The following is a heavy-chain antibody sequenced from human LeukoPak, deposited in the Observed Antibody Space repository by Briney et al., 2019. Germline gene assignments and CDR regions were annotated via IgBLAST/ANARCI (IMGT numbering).Heavy chain of an antibody. CDR2: IRHDGSNK. J-gene: IGHJ4*02. CDR3: AEDLYIRLLY. CDR1: GFTFSSYA. V-gene: IGHV3-30*02. Sequence: GGSLRLSCAASGFTFSSYAMSWVGQAPGQGLEWLAFIRHDGSNKYYGDSVKGRFIISRDNSKNTLYLQMNSLRSEDTAVYYCAEDLYIRLLYWGQGTLVTVSS. D-gene: IGHD3-3*02.